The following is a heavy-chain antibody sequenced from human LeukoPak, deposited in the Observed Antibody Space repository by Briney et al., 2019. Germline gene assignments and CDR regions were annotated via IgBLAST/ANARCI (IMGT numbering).Heavy chain of an antibody. J-gene: IGHJ5*02. Sequence: SETLSLTCTVSGGSVSSGSYYWSWIRQPPGKGLEWIGYIYYSGSTNYNPSLKSRVTISVDTSKNQFSLKLSSVTAADTAVYYCARVSIVDPYNWFDPWGQGTLVTVSS. CDR1: GGSVSSGSYY. CDR2: IYYSGST. CDR3: ARVSIVDPYNWFDP. V-gene: IGHV4-61*01. D-gene: IGHD2-15*01.